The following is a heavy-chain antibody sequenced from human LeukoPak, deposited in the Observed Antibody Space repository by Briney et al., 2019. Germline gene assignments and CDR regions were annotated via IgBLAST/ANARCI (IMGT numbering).Heavy chain of an antibody. CDR2: ISAYNGNT. D-gene: IGHD3-22*01. Sequence: ASVKVSCKASGYTFTSCGISWVRQAPGQGLEWMGWISAYNGNTSYAQKLQGRVTMTTDTSTSTAYMELRSLRSDDTAVYYCASTYRGDSSGYYFDYWGQGTLVTVSS. CDR3: ASTYRGDSSGYYFDY. CDR1: GYTFTSCG. J-gene: IGHJ4*02. V-gene: IGHV1-18*01.